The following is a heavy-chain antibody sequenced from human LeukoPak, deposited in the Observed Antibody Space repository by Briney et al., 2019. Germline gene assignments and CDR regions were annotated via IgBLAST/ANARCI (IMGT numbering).Heavy chain of an antibody. Sequence: ASVKVSCKTSGYTFTNYGISWVRQAPGLGLEWMGWISAYNGNTNYAQKVQGRVTMTTDTSTSTAYMELRSLRFDDTAVYYCARDQSVRLLQTSSTYFKHVFAIWAQESMVTVSS. D-gene: IGHD6-13*01. V-gene: IGHV1-18*01. CDR1: GYTFTNYG. CDR2: ISAYNGNT. CDR3: ARDQSVRLLQTSSTYFKHVFAI. J-gene: IGHJ3*02.